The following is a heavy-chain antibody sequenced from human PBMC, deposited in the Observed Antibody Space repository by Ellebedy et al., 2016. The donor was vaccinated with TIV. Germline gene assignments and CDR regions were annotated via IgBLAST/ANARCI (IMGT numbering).Heavy chain of an antibody. V-gene: IGHV3-64*01. CDR1: GFNLSCCP. CDR2: NSRNGDRT. J-gene: IGHJ2*01. Sequence: PGGSLRLSCAASGFNLSCCPVLWVRQALGKGLEYVSANSRNGDRTFYANSVKGRFTVSRDISTNTVYLQMGSLRLEDMSMYYCVRGGDGATAVSSWYFDLWGRGTLVTVSS. D-gene: IGHD2-21*02. CDR3: VRGGDGATAVSSWYFDL.